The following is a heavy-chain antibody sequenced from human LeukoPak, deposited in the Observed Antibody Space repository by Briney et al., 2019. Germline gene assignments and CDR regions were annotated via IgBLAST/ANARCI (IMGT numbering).Heavy chain of an antibody. Sequence: SETLSLTCTVPGGSVSSGSYYWSWIRQPPGKGLEWIGYIYYSGSTNYNPSLKSRVTISVDTSKNQFSLKLSSVTAADTAVYYCARESGDYVWFDPWAREPWSPSPQ. CDR2: IYYSGST. CDR1: GGSVSSGSYY. J-gene: IGHJ5*02. D-gene: IGHD4-17*01. CDR3: ARESGDYVWFDP. V-gene: IGHV4-61*01.